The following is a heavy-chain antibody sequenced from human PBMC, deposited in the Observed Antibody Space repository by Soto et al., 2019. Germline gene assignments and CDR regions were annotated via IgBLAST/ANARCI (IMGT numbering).Heavy chain of an antibody. D-gene: IGHD3-16*01. CDR3: AKGPAGGDTHRSADY. CDR1: GFTFSNYG. CDR2: IRNDGSNE. Sequence: GGSLRLSCAASGFTFSNYGMHWVRQAPGKGLEWVAVIRNDGSNEYYADSVKDRFTISRDNPKHTLYLQMNSLRAEDTAVYYCAKGPAGGDTHRSADYWGQGALVTVSS. V-gene: IGHV3-30*18. J-gene: IGHJ4*02.